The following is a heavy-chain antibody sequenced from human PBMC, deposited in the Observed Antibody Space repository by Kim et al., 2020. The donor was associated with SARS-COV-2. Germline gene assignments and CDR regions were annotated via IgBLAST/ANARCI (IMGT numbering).Heavy chain of an antibody. Sequence: APVKVSCTASGYSFTGHYVHWIRQAPGQGLEWMGWINPNSGDTNYAQKFQDWVTMTRDTSFSTAYMELSRLRSDDTAVYYCARGSWNGDNFDYWGQGTLVTVSS. CDR2: INPNSGDT. D-gene: IGHD6-13*01. CDR1: GYSFTGHY. V-gene: IGHV1-2*04. J-gene: IGHJ4*02. CDR3: ARGSWNGDNFDY.